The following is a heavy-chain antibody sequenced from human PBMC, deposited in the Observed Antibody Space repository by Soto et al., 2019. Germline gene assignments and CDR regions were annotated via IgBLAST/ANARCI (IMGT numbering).Heavy chain of an antibody. J-gene: IGHJ4*02. D-gene: IGHD2-2*01. CDR3: ARDRGYCSSTSCLKTKYYFDY. CDR2: INPSGGST. CDR1: GYTFTSYY. Sequence: ASVKVSCKASGYTFTSYYMHWVRQAPGQGLEWMGIINPSGGSTSYAQKFQGRVTMTRDTSTSTVYMELSSLRSEDTAVYYCARDRGYCSSTSCLKTKYYFDYWGQGTLVTVSS. V-gene: IGHV1-46*01.